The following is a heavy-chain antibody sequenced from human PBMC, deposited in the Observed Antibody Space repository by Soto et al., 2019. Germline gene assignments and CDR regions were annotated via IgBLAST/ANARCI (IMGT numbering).Heavy chain of an antibody. Sequence: ASVKVPCKASGYTFTSYGISWVRQAPGQGLEWMGWISAYNGNTNYAQKLQGRVTMTTDTSTSTAYMELRSLRSDDTAVYYCARDARYYDFWSGYRFDYWGQGTLVTVSS. V-gene: IGHV1-18*01. CDR3: ARDARYYDFWSGYRFDY. CDR1: GYTFTSYG. CDR2: ISAYNGNT. D-gene: IGHD3-3*01. J-gene: IGHJ4*02.